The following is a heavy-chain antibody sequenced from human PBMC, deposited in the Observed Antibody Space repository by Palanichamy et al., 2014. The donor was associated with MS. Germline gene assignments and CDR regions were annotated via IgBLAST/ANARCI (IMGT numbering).Heavy chain of an antibody. CDR3: ARDRVRYYYGMDV. J-gene: IGHJ6*02. D-gene: IGHD3-10*01. CDR2: IKQDGSEK. V-gene: IGHV3-7*03. Sequence: EVQLVESWGRRWSSLGGPLRLSCAASGFTFSSYWMSWVRQAPGKGLEWVANIKQDGSEKYYVDSVKGRFTISRDNAKNSLYLQMNSLRAEDTAVYYCARDRVRYYYGMDVWGQGTTVTVSS. CDR1: GFTFSSYW.